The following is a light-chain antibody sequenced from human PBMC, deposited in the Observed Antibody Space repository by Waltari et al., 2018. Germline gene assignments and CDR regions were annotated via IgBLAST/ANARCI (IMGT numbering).Light chain of an antibody. CDR1: QSISNF. CDR2: SAS. Sequence: DIQMTQSPSSLSASVGDRVTITCRASQSISNFLNWYQQKPGEAPKLLIYSASTLQSGVPSRFSGAGSGTDFSLTIISLQPEDFGSYYCQQSSTTPSTFGQGTKLEIK. J-gene: IGKJ2*01. CDR3: QQSSTTPST. V-gene: IGKV1-39*01.